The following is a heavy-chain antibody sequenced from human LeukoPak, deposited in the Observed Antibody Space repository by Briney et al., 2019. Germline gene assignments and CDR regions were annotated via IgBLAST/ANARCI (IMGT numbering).Heavy chain of an antibody. V-gene: IGHV1-8*01. J-gene: IGHJ6*03. Sequence: EASVKVSCKASGYTFTSYDINWVRQATGQGLEWMGWMNPNSGNTGYAQKFQGRVTMTRNTSISTAYMELSSLRSEDTAVYYCARGPRGTPDVFHYYYYYMDVWGKGTTVTISS. CDR3: ARGPRGTPDVFHYYYYYMDV. CDR1: GYTFTSYD. CDR2: MNPNSGNT. D-gene: IGHD2-21*01.